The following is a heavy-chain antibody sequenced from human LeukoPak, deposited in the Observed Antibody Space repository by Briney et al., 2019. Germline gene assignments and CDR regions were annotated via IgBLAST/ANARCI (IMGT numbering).Heavy chain of an antibody. CDR1: GFTFNRNW. J-gene: IGHJ4*02. CDR3: AKQSIAARPFDY. V-gene: IGHV3-74*01. D-gene: IGHD6-6*01. CDR2: IGPDGSSK. Sequence: GGSLRLSCADSGFTFNRNWMHWVRQAPGKGLMWVSRIGPDGSSKGYADSVKGRFTVSRDNSKNTLYLQMNSLRAEDTAVYYCAKQSIAARPFDYWGQGTLVTVSS.